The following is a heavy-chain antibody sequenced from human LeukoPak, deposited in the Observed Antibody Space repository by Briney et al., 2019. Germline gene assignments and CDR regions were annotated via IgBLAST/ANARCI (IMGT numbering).Heavy chain of an antibody. V-gene: IGHV4-4*07. CDR3: ARDRRYYGSGSSGYFDL. CDR2: IYTSGST. CDR1: GGSISSYY. D-gene: IGHD3-10*01. Sequence: SETLSLTCTVSGGSISSYYWSWIRQPAGKGLEWIGRIYTSGSTNYNPSLKSRVTMSVDTSKNQFSLKLSSVTAADTAVYYCARDRRYYGSGSSGYFDLWGRGTLVTVSS. J-gene: IGHJ2*01.